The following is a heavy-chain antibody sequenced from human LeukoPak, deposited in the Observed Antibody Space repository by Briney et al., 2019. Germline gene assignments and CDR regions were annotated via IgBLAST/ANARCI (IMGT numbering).Heavy chain of an antibody. CDR3: AREDSYDYVWGSYPPTNAFDI. Sequence: ASVKVSCKASGYTFTSYYMHWVRQAPGQGLEWMGGIIPIFGTANYAQKFQGRVTITADKSTSTAYMELSSLRSEDTAVYYCAREDSYDYVWGSYPPTNAFDIWGQGTMVTVSS. V-gene: IGHV1-69*06. CDR1: GYTFTSYY. CDR2: IIPIFGTA. J-gene: IGHJ3*02. D-gene: IGHD3-16*01.